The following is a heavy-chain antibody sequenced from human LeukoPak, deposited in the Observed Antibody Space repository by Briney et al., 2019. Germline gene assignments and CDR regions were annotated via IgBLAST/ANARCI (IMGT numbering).Heavy chain of an antibody. J-gene: IGHJ3*02. CDR2: IYPGDSDT. V-gene: IGHV5-51*01. CDR1: GYSFTSYW. D-gene: IGHD3-22*01. Sequence: GESLKISCKGSGYSFTSYWIGWVRQVPGKGLEWMGIIYPGDSDTRYSPSFQGQVTISADKSISTAYLQWSSLKASDTAMYYCASRSSSGYYEHDAFDIWGQGTMVTVSS. CDR3: ASRSSSGYYEHDAFDI.